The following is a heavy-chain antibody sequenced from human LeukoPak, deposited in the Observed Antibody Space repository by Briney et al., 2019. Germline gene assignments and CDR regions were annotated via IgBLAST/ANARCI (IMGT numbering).Heavy chain of an antibody. CDR1: GFLVSDKY. D-gene: IGHD1-7*01. CDR2: LYTGCST. J-gene: IGHJ4*02. V-gene: IGHV3-53*01. CDR3: ARDHWNYHAFDY. Sequence: PGGSLRLSCAASGFLVSDKYMHWLRQAXGKGLEWVSVLYTGCSTYYADSGKGRFTISRDNSKNTLYLQMNSLRVEDTAVYYCARDHWNYHAFDYWGQGTLVTVSS.